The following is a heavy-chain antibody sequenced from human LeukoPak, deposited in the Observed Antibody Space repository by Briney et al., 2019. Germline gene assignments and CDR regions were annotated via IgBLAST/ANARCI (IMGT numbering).Heavy chain of an antibody. CDR2: ISTSSRST. J-gene: IGHJ4*02. Sequence: GGSLRLSCTASGFTFSGFSMHWVRQAPGKGLEWLSYISTSSRSTYYADSVKGRFAISRDNAKNTLFLDMHSLRPGDSAVYYCARSAVRGVACDYWGQGTLLTVSS. CDR3: ARSAVRGVACDY. D-gene: IGHD3-10*01. V-gene: IGHV3-48*01. CDR1: GFTFSGFS.